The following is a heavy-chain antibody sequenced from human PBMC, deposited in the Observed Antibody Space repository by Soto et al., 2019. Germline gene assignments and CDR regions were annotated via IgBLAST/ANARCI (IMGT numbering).Heavy chain of an antibody. Sequence: QVQLQESGPGLVKPSETLSLTCTVSGGSISSYYWSWIRQPPGKGLEWIGYIYYSGSTNYNPSLKSRATISVDTSTNQFSLTLSSVTAADTAVYYCARGGIVGYSNLSDYWGQGTVVTVSS. D-gene: IGHD4-4*01. J-gene: IGHJ4*02. CDR1: GGSISSYY. CDR2: IYYSGST. CDR3: ARGGIVGYSNLSDY. V-gene: IGHV4-59*08.